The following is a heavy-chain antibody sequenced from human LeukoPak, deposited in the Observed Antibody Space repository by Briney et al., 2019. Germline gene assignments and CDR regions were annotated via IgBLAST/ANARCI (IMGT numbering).Heavy chain of an antibody. Sequence: GASVKVSCKASGYTFTSYYMHWVRQAPGQGLEWMGIINPRGGSTSYAQKFQGRVTMTRDTSTSTVYMELSSLRSEDTAVYYCARAEVSYYDFWSGYLKYYYGMDVWGQGTTVTVSS. D-gene: IGHD3-3*01. V-gene: IGHV1-46*01. CDR2: INPRGGST. CDR3: ARAEVSYYDFWSGYLKYYYGMDV. J-gene: IGHJ6*02. CDR1: GYTFTSYY.